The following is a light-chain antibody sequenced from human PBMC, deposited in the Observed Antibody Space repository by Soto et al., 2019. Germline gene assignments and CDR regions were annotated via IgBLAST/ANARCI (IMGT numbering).Light chain of an antibody. CDR3: SSYAGRTLYV. Sequence: QSALTQPPSASGSPGQSVTISCTGTSSDVGGYDYVSWYQQRPGKAPKLLIHEVTKRPAGVPDRFSGSKSGNTASLTVSGLQAEDAADYYCSSYAGRTLYVFGTVTKLTVL. CDR2: EVT. J-gene: IGLJ1*01. V-gene: IGLV2-8*01. CDR1: SSDVGGYDY.